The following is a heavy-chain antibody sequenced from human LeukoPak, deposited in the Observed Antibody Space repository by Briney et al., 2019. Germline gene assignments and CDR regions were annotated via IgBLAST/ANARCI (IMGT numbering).Heavy chain of an antibody. D-gene: IGHD3-10*01. Sequence: SETLSLTCAVYGGSFSGYYWSWIRQPPGKGLEWIGEINHSGNTNYNPSLKSRVTISVDTSKNQFSLKLSSVTAADTAVYYCARLGYGSGSYPRNYYYYYMDVWGKGTTVTISS. CDR1: GGSFSGYY. V-gene: IGHV4-34*01. CDR2: INHSGNT. CDR3: ARLGYGSGSYPRNYYYYYMDV. J-gene: IGHJ6*03.